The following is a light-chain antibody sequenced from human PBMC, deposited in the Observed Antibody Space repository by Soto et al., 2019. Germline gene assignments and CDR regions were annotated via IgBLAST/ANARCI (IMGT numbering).Light chain of an antibody. V-gene: IGKV1-39*01. Sequence: DIQMTQSPSSLSASVGDRVTITCRASQSINSYLSWYQQKPWKAPKLLIYAASYLQGGFPSRFSGSGAGTDFTLTITSLQPEDFATYYCQQSYTTPLTFGGGTKVDIK. CDR3: QQSYTTPLT. CDR1: QSINSY. J-gene: IGKJ4*01. CDR2: AAS.